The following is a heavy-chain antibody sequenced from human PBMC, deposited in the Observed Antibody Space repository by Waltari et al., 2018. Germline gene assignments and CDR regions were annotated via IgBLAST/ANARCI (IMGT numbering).Heavy chain of an antibody. CDR3: ARDAPT. CDR1: GFTFSSYA. V-gene: IGHV3-30-3*01. CDR2: ISYDGSNK. J-gene: IGHJ5*02. Sequence: QVQLVESGGGVVQPGRSLRLSCAASGFTFSSYAMHWVRQAPGKGLEWVAVISYDGSNKYYADSVKGRFTSSRDNSKNTLYLQMNSLRAEDTAVYYCARDAPTWGQGTLVTVSS.